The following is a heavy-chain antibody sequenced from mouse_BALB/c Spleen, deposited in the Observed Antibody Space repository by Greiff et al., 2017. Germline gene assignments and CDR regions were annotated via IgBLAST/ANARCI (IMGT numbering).Heavy chain of an antibody. CDR2: ISSGGST. D-gene: IGHD1-1*01. Sequence: EVKLMESGGGLVQPGGSLKLSCAASGFTFSSYAMSWVRQTPEKRLEWVASISSGGSTYYPDSVKGRFTISRDNARNILYLQMSSLRSEDTAMYYCARGDYYGSSYGPFDYWGQGTTLTVSS. J-gene: IGHJ2*01. CDR3: ARGDYYGSSYGPFDY. V-gene: IGHV5-6-5*01. CDR1: GFTFSSYA.